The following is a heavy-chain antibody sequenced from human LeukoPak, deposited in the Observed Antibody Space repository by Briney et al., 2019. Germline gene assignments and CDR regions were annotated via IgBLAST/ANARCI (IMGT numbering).Heavy chain of an antibody. CDR1: GFTFSSYA. D-gene: IGHD6-19*01. CDR3: ARVSAVAGPFPDYFDY. J-gene: IGHJ4*02. V-gene: IGHV3-30-3*01. CDR2: ISFDGNNE. Sequence: GGSLRLSFAASGFTFSSYAMHWVRQAPGKGLEWVALISFDGNNEYYAASVRGRFTLSRDNSKNTVYLQMNSLRTEDTALYYCARVSAVAGPFPDYFDYWGQGTLVTVSS.